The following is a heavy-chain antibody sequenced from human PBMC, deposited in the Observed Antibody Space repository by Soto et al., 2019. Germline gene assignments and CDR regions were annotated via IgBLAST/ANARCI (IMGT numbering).Heavy chain of an antibody. D-gene: IGHD3-22*01. V-gene: IGHV1-69*13. CDR3: ARATYCYERQFDY. CDR2: IIPIFGTA. Sequence: GASVKVSCKASGGTFSSYAISWVRQAPGQGLEWMGGIIPIFGTANYAQKFQGRVTITADESTSTAYMELSSLSSEDTAVYYCARATYCYERQFDYWGQGTLVTVSS. CDR1: GGTFSSYA. J-gene: IGHJ4*02.